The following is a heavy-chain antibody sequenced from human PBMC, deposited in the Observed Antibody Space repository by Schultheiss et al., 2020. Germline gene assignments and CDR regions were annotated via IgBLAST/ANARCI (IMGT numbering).Heavy chain of an antibody. CDR2: IYYSGST. CDR3: ARGEYSSGWYGGGYYYYGMDV. CDR1: GGSISSGGYY. Sequence: SETLSLTCTVSGGSISSGGYYWSWIRQHPGKGLEWIGYIYYSGSTNYNPSLKSRVTISVDTSKNQFSLKLSSVTAADTAVYYCARGEYSSGWYGGGYYYYGMDVWGQGTTVTVSS. D-gene: IGHD6-19*01. V-gene: IGHV4-61*08. J-gene: IGHJ6*02.